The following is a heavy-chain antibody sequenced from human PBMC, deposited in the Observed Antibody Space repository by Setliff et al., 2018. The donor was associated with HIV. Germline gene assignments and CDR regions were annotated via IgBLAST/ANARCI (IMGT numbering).Heavy chain of an antibody. CDR3: ARGPSLQTTLFDY. CDR2: IYYSGST. J-gene: IGHJ4*02. Sequence: SETLSLTCTVSGGSISSYYWSWIRQPPGKGLEWIGYIYYSGSTNYNPSLKSRVTISVDTSKNQFSLKLTSVTAADTAVYYCARGPSLQTTLFDYWGQGTLVTVSS. V-gene: IGHV4-59*01. CDR1: GGSISSYY.